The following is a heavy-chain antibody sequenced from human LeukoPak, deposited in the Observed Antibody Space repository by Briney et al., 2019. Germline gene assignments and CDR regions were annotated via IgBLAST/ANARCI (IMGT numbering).Heavy chain of an antibody. D-gene: IGHD3-16*02. J-gene: IGHJ4*02. Sequence: ASVKVSCKASGYTFTRYYMHWVRQAPGQGLEWMGRINPNSGGTNYAQKFQGRVTMTRDTSISTAYMELSRLRSDDTAVFYCARGGPYEYVWGSYRPFDYWGQGTLVTVSS. CDR1: GYTFTRYY. V-gene: IGHV1-2*06. CDR3: ARGGPYEYVWGSYRPFDY. CDR2: INPNSGGT.